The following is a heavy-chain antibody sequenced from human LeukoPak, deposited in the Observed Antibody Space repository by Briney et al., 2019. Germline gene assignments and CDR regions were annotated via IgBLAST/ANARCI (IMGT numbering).Heavy chain of an antibody. J-gene: IGHJ4*02. CDR2: IKPDGSEK. D-gene: IGHD3-9*01. Sequence: GGSLRLSCAASEFTFGNSWMSWVRQAPGKGLEWVATIKPDGSEKYYVDSVKGRFTISRDNAKNSLYLQMDSLRAEDTAVYYCATHGYSELRYFDWSTNEWGQGTLVTVSS. V-gene: IGHV3-7*01. CDR3: ATHGYSELRYFDWSTNE. CDR1: EFTFGNSW.